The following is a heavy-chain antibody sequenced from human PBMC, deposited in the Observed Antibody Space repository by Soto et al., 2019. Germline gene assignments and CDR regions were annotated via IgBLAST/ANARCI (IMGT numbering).Heavy chain of an antibody. V-gene: IGHV3-23*01. CDR3: AKARDQQWVRLPFDY. D-gene: IGHD6-19*01. CDR2: FSATSENT. J-gene: IGHJ4*02. Sequence: EVQLLESGGGLVQPGGSLRLSCVGSGFFFSSYTMTWVRQAPGKGLEWVSSFSATSENTYYADSVRGRFTISRDNSKNTLCLQMNSRTAEDTAMYYCAKARDQQWVRLPFDYWGQGILVIVSS. CDR1: GFFFSSYT.